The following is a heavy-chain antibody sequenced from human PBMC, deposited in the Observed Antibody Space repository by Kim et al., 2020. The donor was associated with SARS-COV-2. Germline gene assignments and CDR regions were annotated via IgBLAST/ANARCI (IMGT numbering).Heavy chain of an antibody. V-gene: IGHV4-59*08. J-gene: IGHJ4*02. CDR1: GGSISSYY. CDR2: IYYSGST. CDR3: ARRELGYCSGGSCYSGFDY. Sequence: SETLSLTCTVSGGSISSYYWSWIQQPPGKGLEWIGYIYYSGSTNYNPSLKSRVTISVDTSTNQFSLKLSSVTAADTAVYYCARRELGYCSGGSCYSGFDYWGQGTLVTVSS. D-gene: IGHD2-15*01.